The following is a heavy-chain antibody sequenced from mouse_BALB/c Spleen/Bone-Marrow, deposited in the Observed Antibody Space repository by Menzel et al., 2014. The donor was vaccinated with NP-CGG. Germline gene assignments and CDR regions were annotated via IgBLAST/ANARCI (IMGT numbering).Heavy chain of an antibody. CDR3: AXXDGTYAMDY. Sequence: ESGPDLVKPSQSLSLPCTVTDYPITSGYSCHWIRQFPGNKLEWMGYIHYSGSTNYNPSLKSRISITRDTSKNQFFLQLNSVTTEXTATYYCAXXDGTYAMDYWXQGXXVTXSX. D-gene: IGHD2-1*01. J-gene: IGHJ4*01. CDR1: DYPITSGYS. V-gene: IGHV3-1*02. CDR2: IHYSGST.